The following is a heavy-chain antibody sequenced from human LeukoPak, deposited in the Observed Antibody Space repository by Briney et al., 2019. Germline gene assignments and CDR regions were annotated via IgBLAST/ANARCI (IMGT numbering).Heavy chain of an antibody. CDR1: GFTFDDYA. Sequence: PGRSLRLSCAASGFTFDDYAMHWVRQAPGKGLEWVSGISWNSGGIDYADSVKGRFTISRDNAKNSLYLQMNSLRGEDMSFYYCVRGTTHVPTQPIDYWGQGTLVAVSS. V-gene: IGHV3-9*03. D-gene: IGHD1-14*01. J-gene: IGHJ4*02. CDR3: VRGTTHVPTQPIDY. CDR2: ISWNSGGI.